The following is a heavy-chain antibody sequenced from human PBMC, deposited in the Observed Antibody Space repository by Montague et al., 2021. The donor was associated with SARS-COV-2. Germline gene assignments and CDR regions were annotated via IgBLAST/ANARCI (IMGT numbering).Heavy chain of an antibody. Sequence: SETLSLTCDVYGGSFSGYYWCWIRQPPGKGMEWIGEINHSGSSNYNQTLKSRVTISVDTSKNQFSLKLSFVTAADTAVYYCARGHYSGSGYGIRYYFDYWGQGTLVTVSS. J-gene: IGHJ4*02. CDR2: INHSGSS. D-gene: IGHD6-13*01. CDR3: ARGHYSGSGYGIRYYFDY. CDR1: GGSFSGYY. V-gene: IGHV4-34*01.